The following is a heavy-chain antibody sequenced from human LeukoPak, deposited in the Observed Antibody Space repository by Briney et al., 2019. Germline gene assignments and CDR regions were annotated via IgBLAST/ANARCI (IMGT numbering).Heavy chain of an antibody. Sequence: SQTLSLTCAISGDSVSTNSAAWNWIRQSPSRGLEWLGRTYYNSKWYNDYAVSVKSRITINPDTSKNQFSLQLNSVTPEDTAVYYCARGSCSGGGRYYNMDVWGQGTTVTVSS. J-gene: IGHJ6*02. V-gene: IGHV6-1*01. CDR2: TYYNSKWYN. CDR3: ARGSCSGGGRYYNMDV. D-gene: IGHD2-15*01. CDR1: GDSVSTNSAA.